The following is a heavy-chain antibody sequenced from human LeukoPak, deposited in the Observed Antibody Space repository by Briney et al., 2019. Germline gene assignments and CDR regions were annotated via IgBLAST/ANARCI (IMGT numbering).Heavy chain of an antibody. CDR1: GFTFRCHS. CDR3: ARDRGYEVDY. CDR2: ISSSSSTI. D-gene: IGHD3-16*01. Sequence: GGSPRTFCGTPGFTFRCHSQKLVRQAPGKGVEWVSYISSSSSTIYYTDSVKGRFTISRDNAKNSLYLQMNSLRAEDTAVYYCARDRGYEVDYWGQGTLVTVSS. V-gene: IGHV3-48*04. J-gene: IGHJ4*02.